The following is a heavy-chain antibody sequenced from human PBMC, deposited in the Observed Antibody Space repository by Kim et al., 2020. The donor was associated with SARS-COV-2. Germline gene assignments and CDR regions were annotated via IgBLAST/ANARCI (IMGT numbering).Heavy chain of an antibody. Sequence: GGSLRLSCTTSGFTFSDYWMNWIRQGPGKGLEWVASIKTDGSEKYYGDSMKGRFTISRDQAKHSVYLQMDTLRAEDTAIYYCARLSGWVRFDHWGQGTLVTVSS. CDR3: ARLSGWVRFDH. CDR2: IKTDGSEK. D-gene: IGHD2-15*01. CDR1: GFTFSDYW. J-gene: IGHJ5*02. V-gene: IGHV3-7*03.